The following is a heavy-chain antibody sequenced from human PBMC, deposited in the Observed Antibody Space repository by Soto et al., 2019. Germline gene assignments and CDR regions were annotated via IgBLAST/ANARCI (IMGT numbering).Heavy chain of an antibody. V-gene: IGHV4-4*01. D-gene: IGHD6-13*01. CDR3: ARGERQQQRDS. CDR2: IYHSGST. J-gene: IGHJ4*02. Sequence: TETLSLTCAVSGASINSDNWWSWVRQPPGKGLEWIGEIYHSGSTSYNPSLKSRVVISVDKSKNQFFLKVTSVTAADTAVYFCARGERQQQRDSWGQGTLVTVSS. CDR1: GASINSDNW.